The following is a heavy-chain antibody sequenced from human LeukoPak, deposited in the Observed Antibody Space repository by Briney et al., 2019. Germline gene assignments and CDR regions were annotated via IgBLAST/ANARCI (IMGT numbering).Heavy chain of an antibody. J-gene: IGHJ4*02. CDR3: ARMIGTDYGDYFDY. CDR1: GFTFSNYW. D-gene: IGHD4-17*01. CDR2: IRPDGSED. Sequence: GSLRLSCAASGFTFSNYWMSWVRQAPGKGLEWVASIRPDGSEDYYMDSVKGRFTISRDNAENSLYLQMNSLRAEDTAVYYCARMIGTDYGDYFDYWGQGTLVTVSS. V-gene: IGHV3-7*01.